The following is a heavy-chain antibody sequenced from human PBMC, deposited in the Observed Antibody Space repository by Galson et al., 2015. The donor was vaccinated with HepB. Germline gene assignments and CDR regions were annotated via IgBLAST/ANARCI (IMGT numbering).Heavy chain of an antibody. Sequence: SLRLSCAASGFSFSSYAMHWVRQAPGKGLEWVAVISYDGSNKYYADAVKGRFTISRDNSNNTLSLQMNSLRTEDTAVYYCARDRFSASSGYSPFEYWGQGTLVTVCS. J-gene: IGHJ4*02. D-gene: IGHD3-22*01. CDR3: ARDRFSASSGYSPFEY. V-gene: IGHV3-30-3*01. CDR1: GFSFSSYA. CDR2: ISYDGSNK.